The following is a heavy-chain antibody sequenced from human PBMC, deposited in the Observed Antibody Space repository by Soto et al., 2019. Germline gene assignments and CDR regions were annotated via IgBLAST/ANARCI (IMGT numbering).Heavy chain of an antibody. V-gene: IGHV4-31*03. J-gene: IGHJ4*02. CDR2: IYYSEST. Sequence: QVQLQESGPGLVKPSQTLSLTCTVSGGSISSGGDYWNWIRQHPGKGLERIGYIYYSESTYYSPSLKSRVTMSVDTSKNRCSLKLSSVTAADTAVYYCAREPRYWGQGTQVTVSS. CDR1: GGSISSGGDY. CDR3: AREPRY.